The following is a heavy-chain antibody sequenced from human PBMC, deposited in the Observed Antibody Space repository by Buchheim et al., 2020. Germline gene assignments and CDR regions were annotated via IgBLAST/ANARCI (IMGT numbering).Heavy chain of an antibody. CDR2: ISGDGDTT. D-gene: IGHD5-12*01. J-gene: IGHJ4*02. Sequence: EVQLVESGGGLVQPGGSLRLSCAASGFTFSSYAINWVRQAPGKGLEWVSAISGDGDTTYYADSVRGRFTLSRDNSKNTLYLQMNSLRAEDTAVYFCAKSRWLATVEDFYFDYWGQGTL. CDR1: GFTFSSYA. CDR3: AKSRWLATVEDFYFDY. V-gene: IGHV3-23*04.